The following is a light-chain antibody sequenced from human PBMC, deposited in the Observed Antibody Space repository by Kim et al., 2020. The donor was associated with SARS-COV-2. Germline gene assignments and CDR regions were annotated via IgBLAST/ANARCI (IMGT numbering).Light chain of an antibody. Sequence: LSPGERATLPCRASQSVTGRVSWYQQRPGQAPRLLIYDTSNRATGIPARFSGSGSGTDFTLTISSLEPEDFAVYYCQQRRSWPLTFGGGTKVDSK. CDR3: QQRRSWPLT. CDR1: QSVTGR. V-gene: IGKV3-11*01. CDR2: DTS. J-gene: IGKJ4*01.